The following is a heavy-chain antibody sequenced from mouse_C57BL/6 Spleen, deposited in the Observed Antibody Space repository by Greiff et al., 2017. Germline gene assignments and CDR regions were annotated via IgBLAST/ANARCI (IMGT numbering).Heavy chain of an antibody. V-gene: IGHV1-82*01. CDR2: IYPGDGDT. CDR1: GYAFSSSW. Sequence: VQLQQSGPELVKPGASVKISCKASGYAFSSSWMNWVKQRPGKGLEGIGRIYPGDGDTNYNGKFKGKGTLTADKSSSTAYMQLSSLTSEDSAVYFCAREENYGNYLAWFAYWGQGTLVTVSA. J-gene: IGHJ3*01. CDR3: AREENYGNYLAWFAY. D-gene: IGHD2-1*01.